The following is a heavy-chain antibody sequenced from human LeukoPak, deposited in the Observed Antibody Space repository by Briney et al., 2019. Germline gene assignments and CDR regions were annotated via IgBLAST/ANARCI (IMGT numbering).Heavy chain of an antibody. CDR2: ISSSSSYI. CDR3: ARDQGSSLYGMDV. D-gene: IGHD2-2*01. Sequence: GGSLRLSCAASGFTFSSYSMNWVRQAPEKGLEWVSSISSSSSYIYYADSVKGRFTISRDNAKNSLYLQMNSLRAEDTAVYYCARDQGSSLYGMDVWGQGTTVTVSS. CDR1: GFTFSSYS. V-gene: IGHV3-21*01. J-gene: IGHJ6*02.